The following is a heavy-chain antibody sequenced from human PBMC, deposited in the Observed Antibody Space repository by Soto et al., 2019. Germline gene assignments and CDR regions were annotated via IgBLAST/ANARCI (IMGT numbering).Heavy chain of an antibody. Sequence: EVQLLESGGGLVQPGGSLRLSCAASGFTFSSYAMSWVRQAPGKGLEWVSAISGSGRSTYYAYSVKGRFSISRDNSKNTLYLQMNSLRAEDTAVYYCAKEHHYSSSWSEFDYWGQGTLVTVSS. V-gene: IGHV3-23*01. D-gene: IGHD6-13*01. J-gene: IGHJ4*02. CDR1: GFTFSSYA. CDR3: AKEHHYSSSWSEFDY. CDR2: ISGSGRST.